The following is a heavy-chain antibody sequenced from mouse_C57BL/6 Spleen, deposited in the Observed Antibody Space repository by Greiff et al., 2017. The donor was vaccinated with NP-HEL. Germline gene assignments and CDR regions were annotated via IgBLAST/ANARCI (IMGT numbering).Heavy chain of an antibody. CDR1: GYTFTSYW. CDR3: ARNDCYDYGSFFAY. D-gene: IGHD2-4*01. Sequence: QVQLQQPGAELVKPGASVKLSCKASGYTFTSYWMQWVKQRPGQGLEWIGEIDPSDSYTNYNQKFKGKATLTVDTSSSTAYMQLSSLTSEDSAVYYCARNDCYDYGSFFAYWGQGTLVTVSA. V-gene: IGHV1-50*01. J-gene: IGHJ3*01. CDR2: IDPSDSYT.